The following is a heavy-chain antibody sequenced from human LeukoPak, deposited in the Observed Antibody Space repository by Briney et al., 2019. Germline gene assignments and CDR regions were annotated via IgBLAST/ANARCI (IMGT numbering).Heavy chain of an antibody. J-gene: IGHJ5*02. Sequence: GGSLRLSCAASGFTFSSYAMSWVRQAPGKGLEWVSAISGSGGSTYYADSVEGRFTISRDNSKNTLYLQMNSLRAEDTAVYYCARDRGYCSSTSCYISYFDPWGQGTLVTVSS. CDR3: ARDRGYCSSTSCYISYFDP. V-gene: IGHV3-23*01. D-gene: IGHD2-2*02. CDR2: ISGSGGST. CDR1: GFTFSSYA.